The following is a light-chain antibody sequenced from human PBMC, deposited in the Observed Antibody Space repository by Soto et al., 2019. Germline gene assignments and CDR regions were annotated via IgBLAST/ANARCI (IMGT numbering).Light chain of an antibody. CDR3: NSYTSSTTRV. J-gene: IGLJ1*01. V-gene: IGLV2-14*01. Sequence: QSALTQPASVSGSPGQSITISCTGTSSDVGGYNYVSWYQQHPGKAHKLMIYEVTNRPSGVSNRFSGSKSGNTASLTISGLQAEDEADYYCNSYTSSTTRVFGTGTKLTVL. CDR1: SSDVGGYNY. CDR2: EVT.